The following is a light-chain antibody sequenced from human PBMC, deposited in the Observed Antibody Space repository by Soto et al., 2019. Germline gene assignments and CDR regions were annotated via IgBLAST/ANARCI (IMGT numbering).Light chain of an antibody. V-gene: IGKV1-6*01. CDR3: LQDFKYPRT. J-gene: IGKJ1*01. Sequence: AIQMTQSPSSLSASVGDRVTITRRASQDIRTELGWYQQKPGKAPRLLIYGTFSLQSGVPSRFSGSGSGTDFTLTISSLQPGDFATYYCLQDFKYPRTFGQGTKVEVK. CDR2: GTF. CDR1: QDIRTE.